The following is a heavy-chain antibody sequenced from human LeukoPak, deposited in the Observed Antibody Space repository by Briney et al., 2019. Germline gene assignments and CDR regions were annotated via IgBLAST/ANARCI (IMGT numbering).Heavy chain of an antibody. V-gene: IGHV4-31*03. CDR2: IYHSGST. Sequence: SETLSLTCTVSGGSITSGNYYWSWIRQHPGKGLEWIGYIYHSGSTYYNPSLKSRVIMSVYTSRNQFSLRLSSVTAADTAVYYCAREKTYYYDSSGSLFDPWGQGTLVTVSS. D-gene: IGHD3-22*01. J-gene: IGHJ5*02. CDR1: GGSITSGNYY. CDR3: AREKTYYYDSSGSLFDP.